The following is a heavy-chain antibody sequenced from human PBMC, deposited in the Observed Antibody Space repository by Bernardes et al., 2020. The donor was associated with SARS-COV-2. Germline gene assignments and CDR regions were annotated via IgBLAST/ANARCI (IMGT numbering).Heavy chain of an antibody. Sequence: GGSLRLSCAASGFTSSDHYMDWVRQAPGKGLEWVGRSRNKANSYTTEYAPSVAGRFIISRDELRNSLYLQMNSLRTEDTAVYYCVRVVRSHSGSYDYLESWGQGTLVPVSS. V-gene: IGHV3-72*01. J-gene: IGHJ4*02. CDR3: VRVVRSHSGSYDYLES. CDR2: SRNKANSYTT. D-gene: IGHD1-26*01. CDR1: GFTSSDHY.